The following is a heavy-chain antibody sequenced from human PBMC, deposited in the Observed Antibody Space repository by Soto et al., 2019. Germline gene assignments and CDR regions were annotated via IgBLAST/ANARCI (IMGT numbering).Heavy chain of an antibody. Sequence: GESLKISCEGSGYRFTSYWIGWVRQMPRKGLEWMGIIYPGDSDTRYSPSFQGQVTISADKSISTAYLQWSSLKASDTAVYYCARVYGLGAFDIWGQGTMVTVSS. CDR2: IYPGDSDT. CDR3: ARVYGLGAFDI. CDR1: GYRFTSYW. D-gene: IGHD4-17*01. J-gene: IGHJ3*02. V-gene: IGHV5-51*01.